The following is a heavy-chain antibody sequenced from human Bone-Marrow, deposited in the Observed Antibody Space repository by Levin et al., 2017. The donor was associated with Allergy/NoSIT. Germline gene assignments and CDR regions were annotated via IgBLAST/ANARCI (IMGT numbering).Heavy chain of an antibody. CDR2: ISSRSSHI. CDR1: GFSFNNYS. CDR3: ARAKQGYIYDPFDM. J-gene: IGHJ3*02. V-gene: IGHV3-21*01. D-gene: IGHD5-18*01. Sequence: GGSLRLSCAASGFSFNNYSMNWVRQAPGKGLEWVSSISSRSSHIYYVDSVEGRFTISRDNAKSSLFLQMNSLRAEVTAVYYCARAKQGYIYDPFDMWGQGTMVTVSS.